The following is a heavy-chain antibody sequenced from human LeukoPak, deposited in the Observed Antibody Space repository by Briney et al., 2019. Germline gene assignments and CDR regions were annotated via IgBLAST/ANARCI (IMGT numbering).Heavy chain of an antibody. Sequence: SPTLSLTFTISGDSISGNSDYWNWIRQSPSRGLEWLGRIYYRSKWYNDYAESVKSRITVNPDTSKNHFSLQRNSVTPEDTAVYFCSRGNGATYGSYYFDYWGQGTLVTVSS. J-gene: IGHJ4*02. D-gene: IGHD3-10*01. CDR2: IYYRSKWYN. V-gene: IGHV6-1*01. CDR3: SRGNGATYGSYYFDY. CDR1: GDSISGNSDY.